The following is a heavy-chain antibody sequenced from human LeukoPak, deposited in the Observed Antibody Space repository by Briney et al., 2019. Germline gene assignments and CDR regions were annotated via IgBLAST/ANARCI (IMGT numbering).Heavy chain of an antibody. D-gene: IGHD2-2*01. CDR2: LFSSGTT. CDR1: GGSFSSGDYS. V-gene: IGHV4-61*10. Sequence: PSETLSLTCTVSGGSFSSGDYSWNWIRQPAGQGLEWIGRLFSSGTTNYNPSLKSRVTISVDTSKNQFSLKLSSVTAADTAVYYCARGIYCSSTSCPRGAFDIWGQGTMVTVS. CDR3: ARGIYCSSTSCPRGAFDI. J-gene: IGHJ3*02.